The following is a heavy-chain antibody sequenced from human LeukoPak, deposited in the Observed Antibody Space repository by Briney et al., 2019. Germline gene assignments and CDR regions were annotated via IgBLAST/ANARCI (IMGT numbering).Heavy chain of an antibody. D-gene: IGHD5-24*01. Sequence: PGGSLKLSCAASGIIVSGSAMHWVRQASGKGLEWVDRIRSKVNNYATSYAASVKGRFTISRDDSKNTAYLQMKNLKTEDTAVYYCTRRRDGYSEYYFDYWGQGTLVTVSS. J-gene: IGHJ4*02. CDR3: TRRRDGYSEYYFDY. CDR2: IRSKVNNYAT. V-gene: IGHV3-73*01. CDR1: GIIVSGSA.